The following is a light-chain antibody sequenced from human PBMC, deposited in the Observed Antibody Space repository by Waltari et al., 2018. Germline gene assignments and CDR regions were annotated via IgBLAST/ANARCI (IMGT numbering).Light chain of an antibody. CDR3: QSYDSSLSGLYV. J-gene: IGLJ1*01. CDR2: GNS. Sequence: QSVLTQPPSVSGAPGQRVTISCPGSSSTIGAGYDVPWYQQLPGTAPKLLIYGNSNRPSGVPDRFSGSKSGTSASLAITGLQAEDEADYYCQSYDSSLSGLYVFGTGTKVTVL. CDR1: SSTIGAGYD. V-gene: IGLV1-40*01.